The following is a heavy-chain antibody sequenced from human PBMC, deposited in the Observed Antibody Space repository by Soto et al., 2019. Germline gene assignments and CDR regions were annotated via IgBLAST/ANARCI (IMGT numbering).Heavy chain of an antibody. Sequence: SETLSLTCTVSGGSISSSTYYWGWMRQHPGKGLEWIASFFIGGNTYYNPSLKSRVTISVDTSKNQFSLKLSSVTAADTAVYYCARDSQYCFCGRCYSDFFGMDVWGQGTTVTVSS. D-gene: IGHD2-15*01. CDR2: FFIGGNT. J-gene: IGHJ6*02. V-gene: IGHV4-39*07. CDR1: GGSISSSTYY. CDR3: ARDSQYCFCGRCYSDFFGMDV.